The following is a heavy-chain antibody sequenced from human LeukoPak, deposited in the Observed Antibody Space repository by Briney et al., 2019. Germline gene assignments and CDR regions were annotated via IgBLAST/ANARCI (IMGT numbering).Heavy chain of an antibody. CDR2: IIPIFGIA. D-gene: IGHD3-9*01. V-gene: IGHV1-69*04. Sequence: SVKVSCKASGGTFSSYAISWVRQAPGQGLEWMGRIIPIFGIANYAQKFQGRVTITADKSTRTAYMELSSLRSEDTAVYYCAREGGILTGYYYYFDYWGQGTLVTVSS. CDR1: GGTFSSYA. J-gene: IGHJ4*02. CDR3: AREGGILTGYYYYFDY.